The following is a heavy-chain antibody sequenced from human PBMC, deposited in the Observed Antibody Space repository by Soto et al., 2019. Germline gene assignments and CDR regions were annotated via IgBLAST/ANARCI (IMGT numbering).Heavy chain of an antibody. CDR2: IYYSGST. CDR3: ARVSAERNWLLYGYWFDP. CDR1: GGSISSYY. V-gene: IGHV4-59*01. D-gene: IGHD3-9*01. Sequence: SETLSLTCTVSGGSISSYYWIWIRQPPGKGLEWIGYIYYSGSTNYNPSLKSRVTISVDTSKNQFSLKLSSVTAADTAVYYCARVSAERNWLLYGYWFDPWVQGTLVTVSS. J-gene: IGHJ5*02.